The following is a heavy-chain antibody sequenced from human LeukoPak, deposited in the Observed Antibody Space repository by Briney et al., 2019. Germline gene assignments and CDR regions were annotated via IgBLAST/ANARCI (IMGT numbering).Heavy chain of an antibody. CDR3: ASRVYSGRHFDY. V-gene: IGHV4-59*01. J-gene: IGHJ4*02. Sequence: SETLSLTCTVSGGSIISYYWRWIRQPPGKGLEWIGYMYYSGSTNYNPSLKSRVTISVDTSKNQFSLKLSSVTAADTAMYYCASRVYSGRHFDYWGQGTLVTVSS. CDR1: GGSIISYY. D-gene: IGHD4-23*01. CDR2: MYYSGST.